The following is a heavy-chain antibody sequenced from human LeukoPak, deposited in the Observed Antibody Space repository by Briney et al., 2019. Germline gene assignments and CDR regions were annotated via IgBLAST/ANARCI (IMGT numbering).Heavy chain of an antibody. J-gene: IGHJ4*02. CDR3: AKDFVVVPGLVNYFDS. CDR2: IESDGIST. Sequence: GGSLRLSCAASGFTFSNYWMHWVRQAPGKGLVWVSRIESDGISTTYADSVKGRFTISRDNAKNTLYLQMNSLRAEDTAVYYCAKDFVVVPGLVNYFDSWGREPWSPSPQ. D-gene: IGHD2-2*01. V-gene: IGHV3-74*01. CDR1: GFTFSNYW.